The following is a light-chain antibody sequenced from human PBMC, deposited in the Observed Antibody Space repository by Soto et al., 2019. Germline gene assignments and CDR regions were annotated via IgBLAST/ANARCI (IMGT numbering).Light chain of an antibody. V-gene: IGKV3-11*01. J-gene: IGKJ4*01. CDR3: QQRNDWLS. CDR2: DAS. CDR1: QSVNSY. Sequence: EVVLTQSPATLSLSPGERATLSCRASQSVNSYLAWYQQKPGQAPRLLIYDASNRATGIPARFGGSGSGTDFTLTISRLEPEYFAVYYCQQRNDWLSFGVGTKVDIX.